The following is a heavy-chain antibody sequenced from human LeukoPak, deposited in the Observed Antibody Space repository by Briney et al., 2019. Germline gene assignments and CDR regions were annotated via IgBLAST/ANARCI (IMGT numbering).Heavy chain of an antibody. CDR2: IKEEGSEK. Sequence: GGSLRLSCAVSGFTYSSYWMSWVRQAPGKGLEWVASIKEEGSEKHYVDSVKGRFTISRDNAKNSLYLQMNSLRAEDTAVYYCARGHYQLSWGQGILVTVSS. J-gene: IGHJ5*02. D-gene: IGHD2-2*01. CDR3: ARGHYQLS. CDR1: GFTYSSYW. V-gene: IGHV3-7*01.